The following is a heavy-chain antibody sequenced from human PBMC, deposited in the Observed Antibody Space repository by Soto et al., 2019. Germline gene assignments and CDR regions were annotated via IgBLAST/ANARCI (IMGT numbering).Heavy chain of an antibody. V-gene: IGHV4-34*01. CDR2: INHSGST. CDR1: GGSFSGYY. J-gene: IGHJ4*02. D-gene: IGHD3-16*02. Sequence: QVQLQQWGAGLLKPSETLSLTCAVYGGSFSGYYWSWIRQPPGKGLEWIGEINHSGSTNYNPSLKSRVTISVDTSKNQFSLKLSSVTAADTAVYSCARGGFYRTFDYWGQGTLVTVSS. CDR3: ARGGFYRTFDY.